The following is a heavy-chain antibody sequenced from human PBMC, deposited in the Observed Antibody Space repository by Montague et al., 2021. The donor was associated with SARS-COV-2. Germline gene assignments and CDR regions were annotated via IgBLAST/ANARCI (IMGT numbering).Heavy chain of an antibody. Sequence: SETLSLTCTVSGGSISSSSYYWGWIRQPPGKGLEWIGSIYYSGSTYYNPSLKSRVTISVDTSKNQFSLKLSSVTAVDTAVYYCARDLWVWLSVEGSFDYWGQGTLVTVSS. CDR2: IYYSGST. V-gene: IGHV4-39*07. CDR1: GGSISSSSYY. D-gene: IGHD5-12*01. J-gene: IGHJ4*02. CDR3: ARDLWVWLSVEGSFDY.